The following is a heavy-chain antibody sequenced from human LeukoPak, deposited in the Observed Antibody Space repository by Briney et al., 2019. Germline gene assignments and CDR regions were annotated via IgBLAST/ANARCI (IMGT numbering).Heavy chain of an antibody. V-gene: IGHV3-43D*03. CDR1: GFTFDDYA. Sequence: GGSLRLSCAASGFTFDDYAMHWVRQAPGKGLEWVSLISWDGGSTYYADSVKGRFTISRDNSKNSLYLQMNSLRAEDTALYYCAKDRGVRGVHYYYYYMDVWGKGTTVTVSS. D-gene: IGHD3-10*01. J-gene: IGHJ6*03. CDR3: AKDRGVRGVHYYYYYMDV. CDR2: ISWDGGST.